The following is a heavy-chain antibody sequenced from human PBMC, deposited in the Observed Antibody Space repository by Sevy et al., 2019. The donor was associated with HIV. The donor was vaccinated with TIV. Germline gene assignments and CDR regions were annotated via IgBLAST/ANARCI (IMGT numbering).Heavy chain of an antibody. V-gene: IGHV4-38-2*02. Sequence: SETLSLTCTVSGYSISSGYYWGWIRQPPGKGLEWIGSIYHSGSTYYNPSLKSRVTISVDTSKNQFSLKLSSVTAADTAVYYCAWGYDLYYFDYWGQGTLVTVSS. CDR3: AWGYDLYYFDY. CDR1: GYSISSGYY. CDR2: IYHSGST. D-gene: IGHD2-2*01. J-gene: IGHJ4*02.